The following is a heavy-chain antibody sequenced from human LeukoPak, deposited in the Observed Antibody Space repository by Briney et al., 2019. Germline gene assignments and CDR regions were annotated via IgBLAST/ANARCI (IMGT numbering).Heavy chain of an antibody. CDR1: GGSISSYY. Sequence: SETLSLTCTVSGGSISSYYWSWIRQPPGKGLEWIGYIYYSGSTNYNPSLKSRVTISVDTSKNQFSLKPSSVTAADTAVYYCARTGYSYGLGAFDIWGQGTMVTVSS. V-gene: IGHV4-59*01. CDR3: ARTGYSYGLGAFDI. D-gene: IGHD5-18*01. CDR2: IYYSGST. J-gene: IGHJ3*02.